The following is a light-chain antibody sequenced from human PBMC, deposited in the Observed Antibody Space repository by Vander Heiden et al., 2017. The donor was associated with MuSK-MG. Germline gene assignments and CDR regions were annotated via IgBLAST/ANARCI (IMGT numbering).Light chain of an antibody. CDR1: NIGSKS. V-gene: IGLV3-21*02. Sequence: YALTQPPSVSVAPGQTAKITCGGNNIGSKSVHWYQQKPGQAPVMVVYDDNGRPSGVPARFSGSNSGTTATLTISRVDAGDEADYYCQVWDSGTDQVVFGGGTKLTVL. CDR3: QVWDSGTDQVV. J-gene: IGLJ3*02. CDR2: DDN.